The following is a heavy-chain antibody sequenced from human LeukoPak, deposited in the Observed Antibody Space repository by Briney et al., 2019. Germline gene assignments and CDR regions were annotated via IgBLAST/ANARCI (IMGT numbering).Heavy chain of an antibody. Sequence: SVKVSFTASGGTFTSYAISWVRQAPGQGLEWMGGIIPIFGTANYAQKFQGRVTITTDESTSTAYMELSSLRSEDTAVYYCASDSSSSLAPLMDVWGKGTTVTGSS. CDR3: ASDSSSSLAPLMDV. CDR2: IIPIFGTA. D-gene: IGHD6-6*01. V-gene: IGHV1-69*05. J-gene: IGHJ6*03. CDR1: GGTFTSYA.